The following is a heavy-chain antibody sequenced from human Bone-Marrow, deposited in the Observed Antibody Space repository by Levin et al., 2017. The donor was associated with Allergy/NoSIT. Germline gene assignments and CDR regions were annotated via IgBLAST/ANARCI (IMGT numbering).Heavy chain of an antibody. CDR3: ATGEIVAAILNDY. J-gene: IGHJ4*02. D-gene: IGHD2-15*01. Sequence: AGGSLRLSCAASGFTFSSYAMSWVRQAPGKGLEWVSAITGGGGSTYYADSAKGRFTISRDNSKNTLYLQMNSLRAEDTAVYYCATGEIVAAILNDYWGQGTLVTVSS. V-gene: IGHV3-23*01. CDR1: GFTFSSYA. CDR2: ITGGGGST.